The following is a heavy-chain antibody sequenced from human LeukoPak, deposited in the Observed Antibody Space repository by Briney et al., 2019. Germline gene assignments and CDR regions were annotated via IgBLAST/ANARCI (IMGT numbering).Heavy chain of an antibody. CDR1: GYTSADYY. J-gene: IGHJ5*02. CDR2: IYPKSGGT. D-gene: IGHD3-9*01. CDR3: ARVSTSGYRDWLDP. V-gene: IGHV1-2*02. Sequence: KPGASVKVSCKTSGYTSADYYIHWVRQAPGQGLEWMGWIYPKSGGTNSAQKFQGRVTMTRDTSISTAYMELSRLRFDDTAVYYCARVSTSGYRDWLDPWGQGTLVTVSS.